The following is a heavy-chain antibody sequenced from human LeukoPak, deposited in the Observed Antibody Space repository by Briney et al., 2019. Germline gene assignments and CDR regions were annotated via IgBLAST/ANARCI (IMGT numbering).Heavy chain of an antibody. D-gene: IGHD6-6*01. CDR1: GFTFSELY. J-gene: IGHJ4*02. Sequence: GESLRLSRAASGFTFSELYMVCVRDARERGREGVGSTRNKANSYTTEYAASVKRRFTISRDDSKNSLYLQMNSLKTEDAAVYYCASSGSSIAARVFDYWGQGTLVTVSS. CDR2: TRNKANSYTT. V-gene: IGHV3-72*01. CDR3: ASSGSSIAARVFDY.